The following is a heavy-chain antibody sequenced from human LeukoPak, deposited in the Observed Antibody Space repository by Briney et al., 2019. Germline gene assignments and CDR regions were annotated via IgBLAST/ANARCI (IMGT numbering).Heavy chain of an antibody. CDR1: GFTFSSYA. J-gene: IGHJ4*02. D-gene: IGHD3-22*01. V-gene: IGHV3-23*01. CDR3: AKDPNYYDSSGYYLYYFDY. CDR2: ISGSGGST. Sequence: GGSLRLSCAASGFTFSSYAMSWVRQAPGKGLEWVSAISGSGGSTYYADSVKGRFTISRDNSKNTLYLQMNSLRAEDTAVYYCAKDPNYYDSSGYYLYYFDYWGQGTLVTVSS.